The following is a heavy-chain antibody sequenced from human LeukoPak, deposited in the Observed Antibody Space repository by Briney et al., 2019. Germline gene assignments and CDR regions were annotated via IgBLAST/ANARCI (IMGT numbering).Heavy chain of an antibody. Sequence: ASVKVSCKVSGYTFTGYYIHCVRQAPGQGLEWMGWINTNSGGTNYAQKFEGRVTMNRDTSISTAYMELSRLRSDDTAVYYCARVKNYYDSSGYLYYFDYWGQGTLVTVSS. J-gene: IGHJ4*02. CDR3: ARVKNYYDSSGYLYYFDY. CDR1: GYTFTGYY. CDR2: INTNSGGT. V-gene: IGHV1-2*02. D-gene: IGHD3-22*01.